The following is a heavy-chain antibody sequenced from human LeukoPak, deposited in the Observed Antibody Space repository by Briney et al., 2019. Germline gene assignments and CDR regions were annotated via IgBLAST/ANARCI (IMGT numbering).Heavy chain of an antibody. Sequence: GGSLRLSYAASGFTFSSYAMSWVRQAPGKGLEWVSAISGSGGSTYYADSVKGRFTISRDNAKNSLYLQMNSLRDEDTALYYCTKDISAGGLDHWGQGALVTVSS. CDR2: ISGSGGST. V-gene: IGHV3-23*01. J-gene: IGHJ4*02. CDR3: TKDISAGGLDH. CDR1: GFTFSSYA. D-gene: IGHD2-15*01.